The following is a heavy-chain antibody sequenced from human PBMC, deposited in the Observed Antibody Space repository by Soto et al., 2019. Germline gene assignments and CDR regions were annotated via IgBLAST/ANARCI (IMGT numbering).Heavy chain of an antibody. D-gene: IGHD5-18*01. J-gene: IGHJ4*02. Sequence: QVQLQESGPGLVKPSGTLSLTCAVSGDSISSSNWWAWVRQPPGRGLECIGEISHSGLTNYNPSLESRITISVDKSKNLFSLRLSSVTAADAAIYYCARYIQVWSRGFDYWGRGTLVTVSS. CDR3: ARYIQVWSRGFDY. CDR1: GDSISSSNW. V-gene: IGHV4-4*02. CDR2: ISHSGLT.